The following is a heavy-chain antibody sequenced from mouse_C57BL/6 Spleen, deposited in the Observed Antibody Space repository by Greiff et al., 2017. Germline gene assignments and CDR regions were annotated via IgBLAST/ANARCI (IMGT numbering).Heavy chain of an antibody. CDR1: GYAFSSYW. J-gene: IGHJ2*01. CDR3: SRSPRNYGSSYFDY. V-gene: IGHV1-80*01. Sequence: QVQLQQPGAELVKPGASVKISCKASGYAFSSYWMNWVKQRPGQGLEWIGQIYPGDGSTNYNGKFKGKAPLTADTSSSTAYMQLSSLTSEASAVYFCSRSPRNYGSSYFDYWGQGTTLTVSS. D-gene: IGHD1-1*01. CDR2: IYPGDGST.